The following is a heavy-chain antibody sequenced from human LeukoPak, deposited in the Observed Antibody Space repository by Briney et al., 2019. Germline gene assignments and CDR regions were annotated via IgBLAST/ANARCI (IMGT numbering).Heavy chain of an antibody. V-gene: IGHV1-8*03. J-gene: IGHJ3*02. CDR1: GYTFTSYD. Sequence: ASVKVSCKASGYTFTSYDINWVRQATGQGLEWMGWMNPNSGNTGYAQKFQGRVTITRNTSISTAYMELSSLRSEDTAVYYCARPYLPGIAAAGTWDAFDIWGQGTMVTVSS. CDR2: MNPNSGNT. CDR3: ARPYLPGIAAAGTWDAFDI. D-gene: IGHD6-13*01.